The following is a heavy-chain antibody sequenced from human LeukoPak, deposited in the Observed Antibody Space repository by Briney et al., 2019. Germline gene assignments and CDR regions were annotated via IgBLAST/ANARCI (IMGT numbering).Heavy chain of an antibody. D-gene: IGHD6-13*01. Sequence: SETLSLTCTVSGGFIRSYYWFWIRQPPGKGLEWIGNMYYSGSTNYNPSLKSRVTISVDTSRNQFSLKLSSVTAADTAVYYCARAESSSWVDHWGQGTLVTVSS. V-gene: IGHV4-59*01. CDR1: GGFIRSYY. J-gene: IGHJ4*02. CDR2: MYYSGST. CDR3: ARAESSSWVDH.